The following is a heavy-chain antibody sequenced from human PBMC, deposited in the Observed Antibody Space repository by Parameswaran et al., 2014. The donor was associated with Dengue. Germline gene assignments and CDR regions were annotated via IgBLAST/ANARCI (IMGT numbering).Heavy chain of an antibody. Sequence: QMPGKGLEWVSSISSSSSTIYYADSVKGRFTISRDNAKNSLYLQMNSLRAEDTAVYYCARDPSFITGRSIGAFDIWGQGTMVTVSS. CDR2: ISSSSSTI. D-gene: IGHD1-14*01. V-gene: IGHV3-48*04. J-gene: IGHJ3*02. CDR3: ARDPSFITGRSIGAFDI.